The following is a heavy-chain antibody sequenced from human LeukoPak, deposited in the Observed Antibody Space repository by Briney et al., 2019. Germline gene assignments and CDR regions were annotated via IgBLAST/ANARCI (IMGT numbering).Heavy chain of an antibody. CDR3: TRDPLRYLRVGHYDY. Sequence: GGSLRLSCAASGFTFSTSAMNWVRQVPGKGLEWVSSIDYDSSHIYYAASVRGRFTISRDNARDSVYLQMDSLRVEDTAVYYCTRDPLRYLRVGHYDYWGQETRVAVSS. CDR1: GFTFSTSA. CDR2: IDYDSSHI. V-gene: IGHV3-21*01. D-gene: IGHD3-9*01. J-gene: IGHJ4*02.